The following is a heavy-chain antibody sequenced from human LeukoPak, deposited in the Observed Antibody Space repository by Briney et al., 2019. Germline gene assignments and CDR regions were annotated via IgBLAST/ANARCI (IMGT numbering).Heavy chain of an antibody. Sequence: ASVKVSCKASGYTFTSYYIHWVRQAPGQGLEWMGIINPSGGSTNYAQKFQGRVTITADESTSTAYMELSSLRSEDTAVYYCAKFPPNYGDYYFDYWGQGTLVTVSS. CDR2: INPSGGST. CDR1: GYTFTSYY. D-gene: IGHD4-17*01. J-gene: IGHJ4*02. V-gene: IGHV1-46*01. CDR3: AKFPPNYGDYYFDY.